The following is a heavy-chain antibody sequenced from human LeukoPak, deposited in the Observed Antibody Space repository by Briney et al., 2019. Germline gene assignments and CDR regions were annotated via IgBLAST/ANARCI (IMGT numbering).Heavy chain of an antibody. V-gene: IGHV4-30-2*01. J-gene: IGHJ3*02. Sequence: KPSQTLSLTCTVSGGSISSGGYYWSWIRQPPGKGLEWIGYIYHSGSTYYNPSLKSRVTISVDRSKNQFSLKLSSVTAADTAVYYCASGSTETAFDIWGQGTMVTVSS. CDR2: IYHSGST. CDR1: GGSISSGGYY. CDR3: ASGSTETAFDI.